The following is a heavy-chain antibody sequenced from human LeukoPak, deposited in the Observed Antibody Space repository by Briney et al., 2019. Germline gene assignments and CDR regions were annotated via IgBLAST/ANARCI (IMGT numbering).Heavy chain of an antibody. J-gene: IGHJ4*02. Sequence: GRSLRLSCAASGFTFSSYAMHWVRQAPGKGLEWVAVISYDGSNKYYADSVKGRFTISRDNSKNTLYLQMNSLRAEDTAVYYCAKGGQDYDYVWGSYRYVYYFDYWGQGTLVTVSS. CDR2: ISYDGSNK. CDR1: GFTFSSYA. CDR3: AKGGQDYDYVWGSYRYVYYFDY. D-gene: IGHD3-16*02. V-gene: IGHV3-30*04.